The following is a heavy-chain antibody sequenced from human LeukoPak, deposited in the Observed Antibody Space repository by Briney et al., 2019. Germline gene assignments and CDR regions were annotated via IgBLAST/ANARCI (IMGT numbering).Heavy chain of an antibody. CDR3: ARSVLLWFGELSYFDY. J-gene: IGHJ4*02. CDR2: ISSSSSTI. CDR1: GSTFITYS. Sequence: PRGSLRLSCAASGSTFITYSMNWVRQAPGGGLGWVSYISSSSSTIYYADSVKGRFTISRDNAKNSLYLQMNSLRAEDTAVYYCARSVLLWFGELSYFDYWGQGTLITVSS. V-gene: IGHV3-48*01. D-gene: IGHD3-10*01.